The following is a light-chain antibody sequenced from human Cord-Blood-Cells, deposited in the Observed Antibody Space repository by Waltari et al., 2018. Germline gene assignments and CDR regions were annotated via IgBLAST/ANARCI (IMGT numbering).Light chain of an antibody. Sequence: QSALTQPASVSGSPGQSITISCTGTSSDVGSYNLVSWYQQHPGKAPKLMIYEGSKRPSGVSNRCFGSKSGNTASLTISGLQAEDEADYYCCSYAGSSTLVFGGGTKLTVL. V-gene: IGLV2-23*01. CDR1: SSDVGSYNL. CDR3: CSYAGSSTLV. J-gene: IGLJ2*01. CDR2: EGS.